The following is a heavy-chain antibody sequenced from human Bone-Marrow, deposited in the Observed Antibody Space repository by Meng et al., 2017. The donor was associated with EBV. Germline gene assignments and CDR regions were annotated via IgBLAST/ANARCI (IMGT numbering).Heavy chain of an antibody. CDR1: GCVFAGYH. CDR2: INRNSGCT. V-gene: IGHV1-2*06. D-gene: IGHD2-15*01. CDR3: ARRVVGANPSHFGY. J-gene: IGHJ4*02. Sequence: VQVVRSGGVVKKYEVSGKVTRKCSGCVFAGYHLHRVREAPGQGRKGMGRINRNSGCTNYAQKFQGRVTMTRDTSTTTAYMEVSRLRSDDTAVYYCARRVVGANPSHFGYWGQGTLVTVSS.